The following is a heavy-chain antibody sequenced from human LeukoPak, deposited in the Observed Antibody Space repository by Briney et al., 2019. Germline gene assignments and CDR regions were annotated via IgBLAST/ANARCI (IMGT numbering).Heavy chain of an antibody. CDR1: GYAFSTYG. Sequence: ASVKVSCKASGYAFSTYGITWVRQAPGQGLEWMGWISAYNGNTNYAQNLQGRVTMTTDSSTSTAYMELRTLRSDDTAVYYCARDQQYCSTPYCGMYFDSWGQGTLVTVSS. CDR3: ARDQQYCSTPYCGMYFDS. CDR2: ISAYNGNT. D-gene: IGHD2-2*01. V-gene: IGHV1-18*01. J-gene: IGHJ4*02.